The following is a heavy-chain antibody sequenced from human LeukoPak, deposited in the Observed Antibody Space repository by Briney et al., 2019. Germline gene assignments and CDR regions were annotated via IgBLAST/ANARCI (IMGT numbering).Heavy chain of an antibody. J-gene: IGHJ4*02. Sequence: GGSLRLSCAASGFTFSSYSMNWVRQAPGKGLEWVSSISSSSSYIYYADSVKGRFTISRDNAKNSLYLQTNSLRAEDTAVYYCARDGERGELSLYMDYWGQGTLVTVSS. CDR3: ARDGERGELSLYMDY. V-gene: IGHV3-21*01. CDR2: ISSSSSYI. D-gene: IGHD3-16*02. CDR1: GFTFSSYS.